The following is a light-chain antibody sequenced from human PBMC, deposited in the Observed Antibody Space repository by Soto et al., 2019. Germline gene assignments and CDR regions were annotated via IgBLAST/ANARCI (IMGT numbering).Light chain of an antibody. CDR1: QSVSSN. CDR3: QQYDKWYT. V-gene: IGKV3-15*01. Sequence: EIVMTQSPATLSVSPGEGATLSCRASQSVSSNLAWYQHKPGQAPRLLIYGASTRATGIPARFSGGGSGTEFALTISSLQSEDFAIYYCQQYDKWYTFGQGTKLVIK. J-gene: IGKJ2*01. CDR2: GAS.